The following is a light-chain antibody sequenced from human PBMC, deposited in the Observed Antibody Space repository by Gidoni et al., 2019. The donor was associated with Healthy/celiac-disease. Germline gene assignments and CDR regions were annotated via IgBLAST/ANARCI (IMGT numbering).Light chain of an antibody. Sequence: QSVLTQPPSASGTPGQRVTITCSGSSPNIGSNYVYWYQQLPGTAPNLLIYRNNQRPSGVPDRFPGSKSGTLASLAISGLRSEDEADYYCAAWDDSLSGPVFGGGTKLTV. CDR1: SPNIGSNY. J-gene: IGLJ2*01. CDR3: AAWDDSLSGPV. CDR2: RNN. V-gene: IGLV1-47*01.